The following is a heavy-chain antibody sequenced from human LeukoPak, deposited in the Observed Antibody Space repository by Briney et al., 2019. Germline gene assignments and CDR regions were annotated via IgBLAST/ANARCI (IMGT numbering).Heavy chain of an antibody. CDR1: GFSFSNYN. D-gene: IGHD1-26*01. Sequence: GGTLRLSCAASGFSFSNYNMNWVRQAPGKGLEWVSSITSTSSYIYYADSVKGRFTISRDNAKNSLYLQMNSLRAEDTAVYYCARDPYSGSYGDYYYYYMDVWGKGTTVTTSS. V-gene: IGHV3-21*01. CDR2: ITSTSSYI. J-gene: IGHJ6*03. CDR3: ARDPYSGSYGDYYYYYMDV.